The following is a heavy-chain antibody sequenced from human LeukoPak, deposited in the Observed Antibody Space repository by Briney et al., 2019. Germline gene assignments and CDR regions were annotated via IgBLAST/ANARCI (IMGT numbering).Heavy chain of an antibody. J-gene: IGHJ4*02. CDR2: IKRNTEGGTT. CDR1: GFTFSNAW. D-gene: IGHD5-18*01. Sequence: PGGSLRLSCAASGFTFSNAWMSWVRRAPGKGLEWVGRIKRNTEGGTTDYAAPVKGRFIISRDDSKNTVYLQMNSLETADTAVYYCTSEISGYDYDYEWGVDYWGQGALVTVSS. CDR3: TSEISGYDYDYEWGVDY. V-gene: IGHV3-15*01.